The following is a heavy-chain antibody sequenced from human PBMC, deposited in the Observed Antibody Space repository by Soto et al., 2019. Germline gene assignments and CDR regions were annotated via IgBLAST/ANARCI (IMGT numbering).Heavy chain of an antibody. CDR3: AGESEDGYNPWFDP. CDR1: GGSISSYY. CDR2: IYYSGST. J-gene: IGHJ5*02. Sequence: PSETLSLTCTVSGGSISSYYWSWIRQPPGKGLEWIGYIYYSGSTNYNPSLKSRVTISVDTSKNQFSLKLSSVTAADTAVYYCAGESEDGYNPWFDPWGQGTLVT. D-gene: IGHD5-12*01. V-gene: IGHV4-59*01.